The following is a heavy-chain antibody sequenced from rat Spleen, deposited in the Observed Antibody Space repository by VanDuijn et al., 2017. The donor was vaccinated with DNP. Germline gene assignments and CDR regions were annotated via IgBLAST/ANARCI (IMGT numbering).Heavy chain of an antibody. J-gene: IGHJ4*01. CDR3: ASESLDYGYTPYVMDA. D-gene: IGHD1-9*01. CDR2: IWTGGST. CDR1: GFSLTSYN. Sequence: QVQLKESGPGLVQPSQTLSLTCTVSGFSLTSYNVHWVRQPTGKGLEWMGVIWTGGSTDYNSALKSRLSISRDTSKSQVFLKMNSLQTEDIATYYCASESLDYGYTPYVMDAWGQGASVTVSS. V-gene: IGHV2-30*01.